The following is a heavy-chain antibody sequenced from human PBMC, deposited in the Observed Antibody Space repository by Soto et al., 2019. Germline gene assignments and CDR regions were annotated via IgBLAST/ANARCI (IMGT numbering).Heavy chain of an antibody. CDR2: ISSSSSTI. Sequence: EVQLVESGGGLVQPGGSLRLSCAASGFTFSSYSMNWVRQAPGKGLEWVSYISSSSSTIYYADSGKGRFTISNDNTKNSLYLQMNSLRDEDTAVYYCARRSDTAMDYWGQGTLVTVSS. CDR1: GFTFSSYS. J-gene: IGHJ4*02. D-gene: IGHD5-18*01. CDR3: ARRSDTAMDY. V-gene: IGHV3-48*02.